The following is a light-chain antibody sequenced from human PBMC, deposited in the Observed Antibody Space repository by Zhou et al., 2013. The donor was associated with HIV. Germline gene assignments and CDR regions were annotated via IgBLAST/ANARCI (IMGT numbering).Light chain of an antibody. Sequence: DIQMTLSPSSVSASVGDRLTITCRASQNINNYLNWYQQKTGKAPNLLLYAASRSQSGVPSRFSGSGSGTDFTLTINGLQPEDFASYFCQQYKTYPLTFGGGTKVE. CDR3: QQYKTYPLT. CDR2: AAS. J-gene: IGKJ4*01. V-gene: IGKV1-39*01. CDR1: QNINNY.